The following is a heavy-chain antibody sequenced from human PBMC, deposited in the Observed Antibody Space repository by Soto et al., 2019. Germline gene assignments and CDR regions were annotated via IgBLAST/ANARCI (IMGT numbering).Heavy chain of an antibody. CDR3: ARLYGSSLFDY. V-gene: IGHV4-39*01. CDR1: GGSISSSSYY. J-gene: IGHJ4*02. D-gene: IGHD6-6*01. CDR2: IYYSLST. Sequence: QLQLQESGPGLVKPSETLSLTCTVSGGSISSSSYYWGWIRQPPGKGLEWIGTIYYSLSTYYNPSPQSRVTISVDTSKNQFSLKLSSVTAADTAVYYCARLYGSSLFDYWGQGTLVTVSS.